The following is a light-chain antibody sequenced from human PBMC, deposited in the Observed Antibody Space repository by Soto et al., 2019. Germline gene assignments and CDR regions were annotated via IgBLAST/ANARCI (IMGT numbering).Light chain of an antibody. J-gene: IGKJ5*01. Sequence: DIQMTRSPSSLSASVGDVVTITCRASQSISSYLNWYQQKPGKAPKLLIYAASSLQSGVPSRFSGSGSGTDFTLTISSLQPEDFATYYCQQSYSTPRITFGQGTRLEIK. CDR1: QSISSY. V-gene: IGKV1-39*01. CDR2: AAS. CDR3: QQSYSTPRIT.